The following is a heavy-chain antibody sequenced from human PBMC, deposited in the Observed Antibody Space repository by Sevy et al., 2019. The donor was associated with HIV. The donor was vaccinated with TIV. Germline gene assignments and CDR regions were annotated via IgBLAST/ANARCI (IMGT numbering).Heavy chain of an antibody. J-gene: IGHJ4*02. Sequence: SETLSLSCSVSGGSVTSDSYSWGWIRQTPAKGLEWIGSVFSDGTTYYNPSLKSRLTLSLDVSKNKMSLNLRSVGAADAALYFCVRHPRNYYESNLYFDYWGQGRLVTVSS. V-gene: IGHV4-39*01. CDR1: GGSVTSDSYS. CDR2: VFSDGTT. CDR3: VRHPRNYYESNLYFDY. D-gene: IGHD3-22*01.